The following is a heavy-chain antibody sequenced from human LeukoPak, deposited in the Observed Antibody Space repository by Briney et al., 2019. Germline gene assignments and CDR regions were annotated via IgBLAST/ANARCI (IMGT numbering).Heavy chain of an antibody. CDR3: ARYGPDYGAIFDY. V-gene: IGHV3-64D*09. CDR2: ISSNGGST. D-gene: IGHD4-17*01. Sequence: GGSLRLSCAASGFTFSSYAMHWVRQAPGKGLEYVSAISSNGGSTYYADSVKGRFTISRDNYKNTLNLQMSSLRAEDTAVYYCARYGPDYGAIFDYWGQGTLVTVSS. CDR1: GFTFSSYA. J-gene: IGHJ4*02.